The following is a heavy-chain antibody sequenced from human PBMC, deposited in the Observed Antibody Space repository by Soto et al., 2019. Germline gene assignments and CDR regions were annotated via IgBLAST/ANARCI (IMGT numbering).Heavy chain of an antibody. CDR1: GFTFSSYE. CDR3: ARLGPVVVVAAIDY. Sequence: GGSLRLSCAASGFTFSSYEMNWVRQAPGKGLEWVSYISSSGSTIYYADSVKGRFTISRDNAKNSLYLQMNSLRAEDTAVYYCARLGPVVVVAAIDYWGQGTLVTVSS. J-gene: IGHJ4*02. D-gene: IGHD2-15*01. CDR2: ISSSGSTI. V-gene: IGHV3-48*03.